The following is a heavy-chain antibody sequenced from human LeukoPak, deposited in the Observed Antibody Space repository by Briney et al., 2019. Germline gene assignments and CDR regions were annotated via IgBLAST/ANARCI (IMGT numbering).Heavy chain of an antibody. Sequence: GGSLRLSCAASGFTFTTYWMSWVRQAPGKGLEWVANIKQDGSEKYYVDSVKGRFTISRDNSRNTLSLQMDSLRAEDTAVYYCAKDHESDGYPCLDHWGLGTLVTVSS. CDR3: AKDHESDGYPCLDH. D-gene: IGHD3-22*01. V-gene: IGHV3-7*03. J-gene: IGHJ4*02. CDR1: GFTFTTYW. CDR2: IKQDGSEK.